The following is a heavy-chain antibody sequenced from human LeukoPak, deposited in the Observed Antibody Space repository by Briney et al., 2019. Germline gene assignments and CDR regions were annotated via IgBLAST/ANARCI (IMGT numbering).Heavy chain of an antibody. V-gene: IGHV3-9*01. CDR2: ISWNSGSI. Sequence: GRSLRLSCAASGFTFDDYAMHWVRQAPGKGLEWVSGISWNSGSIGYADSVKGRFTISRDNSKNTLYLQMNSLTAEDTAVYYCARGLYSGSYIDTIAFDIWGQGTMVTVSS. J-gene: IGHJ3*02. D-gene: IGHD1-26*01. CDR3: ARGLYSGSYIDTIAFDI. CDR1: GFTFDDYA.